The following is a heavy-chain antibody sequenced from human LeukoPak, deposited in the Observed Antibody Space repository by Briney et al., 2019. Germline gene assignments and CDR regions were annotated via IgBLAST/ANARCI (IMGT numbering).Heavy chain of an antibody. Sequence: PSETLSLTCGVFGVSFGDYYWTWIRQPPGKGLEWIGQIDRRGSTTYNPSLKGRITISLDTPEKQFSLELNSVTAADTGVYYCARLAQGYTSWNTYYYYSYMDVWGKGTTVTISS. J-gene: IGHJ6*03. V-gene: IGHV4-34*01. CDR3: ARLAQGYTSWNTYYYYSYMDV. CDR2: IDRRGST. CDR1: GVSFGDYY. D-gene: IGHD1/OR15-1a*01.